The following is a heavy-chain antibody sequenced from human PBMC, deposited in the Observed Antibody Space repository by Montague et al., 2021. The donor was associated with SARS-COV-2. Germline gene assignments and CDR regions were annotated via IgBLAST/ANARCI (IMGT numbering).Heavy chain of an antibody. V-gene: IGHV3-23*01. D-gene: IGHD3-16*02. CDR3: AKEGDYVWGSYRSAFDY. CDR2: ITGSGGGT. CDR1: GFPFSSYA. J-gene: IGHJ4*02. Sequence: SLSLSCSASGFPFSSYAMSWVRQAPGKGLEWVSSITGSGGGTDYADSVKGRFTISRDNSKNTLYLQMNSLRAEDTAIYYCAKEGDYVWGSYRSAFDYWGQGTLVTVSS.